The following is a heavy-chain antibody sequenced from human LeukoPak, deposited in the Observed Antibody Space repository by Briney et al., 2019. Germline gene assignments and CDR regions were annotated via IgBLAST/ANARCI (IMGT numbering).Heavy chain of an antibody. J-gene: IGHJ4*02. CDR3: AKLLLETGGIGEEFDF. Sequence: PGGSLRLSCAASGFTFSSYVMYWVRQAPGKGLEWVAFIRYDGNKKYYADSVKGRFTISRDNSRNTLFLQMDSLTSEDTAVYYCAKLLLETGGIGEEFDFWGQGTLVTVSS. D-gene: IGHD1-26*01. CDR1: GFTFSSYV. V-gene: IGHV3-30*02. CDR2: IRYDGNKK.